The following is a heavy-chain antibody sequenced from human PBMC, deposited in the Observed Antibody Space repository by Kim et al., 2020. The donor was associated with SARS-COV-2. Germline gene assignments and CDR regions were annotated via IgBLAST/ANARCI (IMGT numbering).Heavy chain of an antibody. CDR3: ARDLSMRIAAAGTYFII. CDR2: IIPIFGTA. D-gene: IGHD6-13*01. J-gene: IGHJ3*02. CDR1: GGTFSSYA. Sequence: SVKVSCKASGGTFSSYAISWVRQAPGQGLEWMGGIIPIFGTANYAQKFQGRVTITADESTSTAYMELSSLRSEDTAVYYCARDLSMRIAAAGTYFIIWGQGTMVTVSS. V-gene: IGHV1-69*13.